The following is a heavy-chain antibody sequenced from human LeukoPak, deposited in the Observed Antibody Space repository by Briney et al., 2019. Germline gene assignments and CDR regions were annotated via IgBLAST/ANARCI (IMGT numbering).Heavy chain of an antibody. CDR1: GGSISSYY. J-gene: IGHJ3*02. D-gene: IGHD3-3*01. Sequence: SSETLSLTCTVSGGSISSYYWSWIRQPPGKGLEWIGYIHYSGSTNYNPSLKSRVTISVDTSNQFSLKLSSVTAADTAVYYCARYDFRSGHHDAFDIWGHGTMVTVSS. CDR2: IHYSGST. CDR3: ARYDFRSGHHDAFDI. V-gene: IGHV4-59*08.